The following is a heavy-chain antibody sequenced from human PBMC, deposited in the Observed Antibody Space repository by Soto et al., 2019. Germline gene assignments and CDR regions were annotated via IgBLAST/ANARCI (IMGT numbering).Heavy chain of an antibody. CDR2: VSSYNGNT. Sequence: QVQLVQSGPEVKKPGASVTVSCKTSGYTFTDHGIDWGRQAPGQGLEWVGWVSSYNGNTNYAYNLKDRVIMTTGASTSTAYREPRGLSSDDTAVDYCAREVEGSYSPADGWGQGTPVTVS. J-gene: IGHJ4*02. CDR3: AREVEGSYSPADG. V-gene: IGHV1-18*01. CDR1: GYTFTDHG. D-gene: IGHD3-10*01.